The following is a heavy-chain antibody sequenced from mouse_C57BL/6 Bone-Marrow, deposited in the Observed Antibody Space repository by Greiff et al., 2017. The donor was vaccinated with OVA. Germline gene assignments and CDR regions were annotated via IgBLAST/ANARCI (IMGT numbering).Heavy chain of an antibody. CDR2: IDPSDSYT. V-gene: IGHV1-69*01. CDR1: GYTFTSYW. CDR3: ARDSRFAY. J-gene: IGHJ3*01. Sequence: VQLQQSGAELVMPGASVKLSCKASGYTFTSYWMHWVKQRPGQGLEWIGEIDPSDSYTNYNKKFKGKSTLTVDKSSSTAYMQLSSLTSEDSAVYYCARDSRFAYWGQGTLVTVSA.